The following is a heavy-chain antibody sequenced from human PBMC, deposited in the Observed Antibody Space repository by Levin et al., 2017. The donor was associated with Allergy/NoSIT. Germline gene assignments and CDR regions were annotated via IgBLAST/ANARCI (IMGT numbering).Heavy chain of an antibody. J-gene: IGHJ5*02. CDR3: ARGGAYADHWFDP. CDR1: GYTFSDYF. V-gene: IGHV1-2*06. Sequence: GESLKISCRTSGYTFSDYFLHWVRQAPGQGLEWLGRINPNTGGTDFAQVFQGRVTMTSDTSISTAYMEVSRLQSDDTAIYYCARGGAYADHWFDPWGQGTLVTVSS. D-gene: IGHD4-17*01. CDR2: INPNTGGT.